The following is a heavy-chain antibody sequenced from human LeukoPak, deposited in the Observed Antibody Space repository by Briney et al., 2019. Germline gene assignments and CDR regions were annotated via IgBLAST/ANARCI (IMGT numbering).Heavy chain of an antibody. Sequence: GGSLRLSCAVSGFTLSSDSMNWVRQAPGQGLEWVSSISSSSSVIYYADSVTRRFTLSRDNPKNSLYLQMNSLRAEDTAVYYCARDRFWIDDYYYMDVWGKGTTVTVSS. J-gene: IGHJ6*03. CDR3: ARDRFWIDDYYYMDV. V-gene: IGHV3-21*01. D-gene: IGHD3-3*01. CDR1: GFTLSSDS. CDR2: ISSSSSVI.